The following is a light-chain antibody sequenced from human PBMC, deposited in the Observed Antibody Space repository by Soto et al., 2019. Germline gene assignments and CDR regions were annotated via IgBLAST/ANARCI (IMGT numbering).Light chain of an antibody. Sequence: EIVMTQSPATLSVSPGERATLSCRASQNILSNLAWYRQRPGQAPGLLIYDASNRATGIPARFSGSGSGTEFSLTISSLQSDDFAVYYCQQYNNWPPWTFGQGTKVDIK. CDR1: QNILSN. CDR2: DAS. V-gene: IGKV3D-15*01. J-gene: IGKJ1*01. CDR3: QQYNNWPPWT.